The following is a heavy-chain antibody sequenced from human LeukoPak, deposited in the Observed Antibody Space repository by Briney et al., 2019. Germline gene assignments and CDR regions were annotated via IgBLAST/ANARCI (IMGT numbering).Heavy chain of an antibody. D-gene: IGHD6-19*01. CDR2: FRYSGNT. J-gene: IGHJ4*02. CDR3: AATQKWLAFDY. CDR1: GGSVTPSY. Sequence: SETLSLTCTDSGGSVTPSYWSWIRQPPGEGLEWIGNFRYSGNTDYNPSLKSRVTISLDTSKNQFSLNLNSVTAADTAVYYCAATQKWLAFDYWGQGILVTVSS. V-gene: IGHV4-59*02.